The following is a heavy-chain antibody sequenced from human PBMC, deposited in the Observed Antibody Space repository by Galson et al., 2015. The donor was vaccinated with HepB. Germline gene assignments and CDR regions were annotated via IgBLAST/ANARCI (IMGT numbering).Heavy chain of an antibody. J-gene: IGHJ2*01. CDR1: GGSFSGYY. Sequence: TLSLTCAVYGGSFSGYYWSWIRQPPGKGLEWIGEINHSGSTNYNPSLKSRVTISVDTSKNQFSLKLSSVTAADTAVYYCARRRAAAGVFWYFDLWGRGTLVTVSS. CDR3: ARRRAAAGVFWYFDL. V-gene: IGHV4-34*01. CDR2: INHSGST. D-gene: IGHD6-13*01.